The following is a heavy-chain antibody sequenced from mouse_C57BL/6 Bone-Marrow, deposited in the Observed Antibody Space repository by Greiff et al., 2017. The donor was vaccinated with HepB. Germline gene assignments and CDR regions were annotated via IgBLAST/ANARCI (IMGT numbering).Heavy chain of an antibody. CDR1: CSTFTRYC. Sequence: VPLPPPWTALVPPFASVPLSCQSSCSTFTRYCLPSVKQEPGQVLEWIGNINPSNVGTNYNEKFKSKATLTVDKSSSTAYMQLSSLTSEDSAVYYCARCGLRCDYWGQGTTLTVSS. CDR2: INPSNVGT. J-gene: IGHJ2*01. V-gene: IGHV1-53*01. D-gene: IGHD2-4*01. CDR3: ARCGLRCDY.